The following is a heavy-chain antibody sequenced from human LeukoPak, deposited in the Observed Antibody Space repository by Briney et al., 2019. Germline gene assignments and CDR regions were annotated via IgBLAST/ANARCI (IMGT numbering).Heavy chain of an antibody. Sequence: PSETLFLTCTVSGGSISSYYWSWIRQPPGKGLEWIGYIYTSGSTNYNPSLKSRVTISVDTSKNQFSLKLSSVTAADTAVYYCARKVQRTLYCTNGVCYRHDAFDIWGQGTMVTVSS. V-gene: IGHV4-4*09. CDR2: IYTSGST. J-gene: IGHJ3*02. D-gene: IGHD2-8*01. CDR1: GGSISSYY. CDR3: ARKVQRTLYCTNGVCYRHDAFDI.